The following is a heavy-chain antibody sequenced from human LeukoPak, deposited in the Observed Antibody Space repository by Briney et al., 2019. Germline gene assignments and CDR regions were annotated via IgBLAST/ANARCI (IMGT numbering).Heavy chain of an antibody. CDR2: ISYDGSNK. V-gene: IGHV3-30-3*01. CDR3: ARDGGGYYASGTHYHFDC. D-gene: IGHD3-10*01. Sequence: GRSLRLSCAASGFTFSSYPMHWVRQAPGKGLEWVGVISYDGSNKYSADSVKGRFTISRDNSKNTLYLQVSSLRAEDTAVYYCARDGGGYYASGTHYHFDCWGQGTLVTVSS. J-gene: IGHJ4*02. CDR1: GFTFSSYP.